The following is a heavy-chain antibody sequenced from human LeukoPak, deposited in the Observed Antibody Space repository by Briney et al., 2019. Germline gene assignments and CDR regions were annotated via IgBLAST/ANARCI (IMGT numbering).Heavy chain of an antibody. V-gene: IGHV3-30*02. D-gene: IGHD6-19*01. J-gene: IGHJ4*02. CDR1: GFTFSSYG. Sequence: TGGSLRLSCAASGFTFSSYGMHWVRQAPGKGLEWVAFIRYDGSNKYYADSVKGRFTISRDNSKNTLSLQMNSLRAEDTAVYYCARDLTWLVQVWGQGTLVTVSS. CDR3: ARDLTWLVQV. CDR2: IRYDGSNK.